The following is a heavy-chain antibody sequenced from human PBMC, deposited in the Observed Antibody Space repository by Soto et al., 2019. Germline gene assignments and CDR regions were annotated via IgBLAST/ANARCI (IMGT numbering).Heavy chain of an antibody. Sequence: ESCPTLVNPTQTLTLTCTFSGFSLSTSGMCVSWIRQPPGKALEWLALIDWDDDKYYSTSLKTRLTISKDTSKNQVVLTMTNMDPVDIATYYCARLVVPADTGSYYYYGMDVWGQGTTVTVSS. CDR2: IDWDDDK. CDR3: ARLVVPADTGSYYYYGMDV. V-gene: IGHV2-70*01. CDR1: GFSLSTSGMC. D-gene: IGHD2-2*01. J-gene: IGHJ6*02.